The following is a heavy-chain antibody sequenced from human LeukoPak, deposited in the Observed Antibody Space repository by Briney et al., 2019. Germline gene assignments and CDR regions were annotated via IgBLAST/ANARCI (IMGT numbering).Heavy chain of an antibody. D-gene: IGHD5/OR15-5a*01. V-gene: IGHV1-2*02. J-gene: IGHJ4*02. CDR3: ARDLYLRFYFDY. CDR1: GYTFTGYY. CDR2: INPYSGGT. Sequence: WASVKVSCKASGYTFTGYYMHWVRQAPGQGLEWMGWINPYSGGTNYAQKFQGRVTMTRDTSISTAYMELSRLRSDDTAVYYCARDLYLRFYFDYWGQGTLVTVSS.